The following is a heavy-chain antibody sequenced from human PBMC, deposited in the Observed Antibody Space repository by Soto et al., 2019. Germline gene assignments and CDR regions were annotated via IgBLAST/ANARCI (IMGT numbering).Heavy chain of an antibody. CDR2: IYYSGST. Sequence: SETLSLTCTVSGGSISSSSYYWGWIHQPPGKGLEWIGSIYYSGSTYYNPSLKSRVTISVDTSKNQFSLKLSSVTAADTAVYYCARPVLHVGYSGYETRYYYYGMDVWGQGTTVTVSS. CDR1: GGSISSSSYY. J-gene: IGHJ6*02. V-gene: IGHV4-39*01. D-gene: IGHD5-12*01. CDR3: ARPVLHVGYSGYETRYYYYGMDV.